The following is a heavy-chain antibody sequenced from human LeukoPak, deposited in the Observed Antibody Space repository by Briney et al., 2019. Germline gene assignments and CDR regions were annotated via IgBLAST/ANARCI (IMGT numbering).Heavy chain of an antibody. CDR3: AKGSSGYLSPNSNLYYYGMDV. CDR2: ISWNSGSI. J-gene: IGHJ6*02. Sequence: GRSLRLSCAASGFTFDDYAMHWVRQAPGKGLEWVSGISWNSGSIGYADSVKGRFTISRDNAKNSLYLQMNSLRAEDTALYYCAKGSSGYLSPNSNLYYYGMDVWGQGTTVTVSS. D-gene: IGHD3-22*01. CDR1: GFTFDDYA. V-gene: IGHV3-9*01.